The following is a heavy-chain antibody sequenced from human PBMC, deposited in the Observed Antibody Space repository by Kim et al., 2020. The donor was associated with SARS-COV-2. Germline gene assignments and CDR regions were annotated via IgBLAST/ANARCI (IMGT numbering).Heavy chain of an antibody. D-gene: IGHD3-10*01. CDR2: ISYDGSNK. CDR1: GFTFSSYG. V-gene: IGHV3-33*05. Sequence: GGSLRLSCAASGFTFSSYGMHWVRQAPGKGLEWVAVISYDGSNKYYADSVKGRFTISRDNSKNTLYLQMNSLRAADTAVYYCARLHGAGSRSPATHDYWG. J-gene: IGHJ4*01. CDR3: ARLHGAGSRSPATHDY.